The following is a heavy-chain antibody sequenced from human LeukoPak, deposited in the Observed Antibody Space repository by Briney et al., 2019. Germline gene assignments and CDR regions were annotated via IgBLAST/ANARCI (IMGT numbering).Heavy chain of an antibody. Sequence: GGSLRLSCAASGFTFSSYWMSWVRQAPGKGLEWVANIKHDGSDKVYVDSVKGRFAISRDNAKNSPFLQIDALRAEHTAVYHCARDPYSSTWSYVMDVWGQGTTVSVSS. CDR3: ARDPYSSTWSYVMDV. J-gene: IGHJ6*02. V-gene: IGHV3-7*01. CDR1: GFTFSSYW. D-gene: IGHD6-6*01. CDR2: IKHDGSDK.